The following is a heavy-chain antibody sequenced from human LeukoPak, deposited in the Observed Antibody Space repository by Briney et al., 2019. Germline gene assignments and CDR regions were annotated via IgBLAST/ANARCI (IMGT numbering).Heavy chain of an antibody. Sequence: GGSLRLSCAASGFTFSGYWMHWVRQAPGKGLVGVSRINGDGSSTTYADSVKGRFTISRDNAKNSLYLQMNSLRAEDAAVYYCAKGAAGGGGVTNYYYYYMDVWGKGTTVTVSS. V-gene: IGHV3-74*01. D-gene: IGHD3-3*01. CDR1: GFTFSGYW. J-gene: IGHJ6*03. CDR2: INGDGSST. CDR3: AKGAAGGGGVTNYYYYYMDV.